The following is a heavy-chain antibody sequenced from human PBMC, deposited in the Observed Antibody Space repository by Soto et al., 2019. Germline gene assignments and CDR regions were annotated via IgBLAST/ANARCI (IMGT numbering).Heavy chain of an antibody. D-gene: IGHD6-19*01. Sequence: GGSLRLSCAASGFTFSDYGMRWVRQAPGKGLEWVAVIWYDGSNKYYADSVKGRFTISRDNSKNTLYLQMNSLRAEDTAVYYCARDDIPGIAVATYGMDVWGQGTTVTVSS. V-gene: IGHV3-33*01. CDR3: ARDDIPGIAVATYGMDV. CDR1: GFTFSDYG. J-gene: IGHJ6*02. CDR2: IWYDGSNK.